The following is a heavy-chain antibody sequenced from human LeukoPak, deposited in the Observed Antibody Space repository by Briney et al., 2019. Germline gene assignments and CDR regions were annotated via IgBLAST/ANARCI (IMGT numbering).Heavy chain of an antibody. V-gene: IGHV3-9*01. Sequence: PGGSLRLSCAASGFTFDDYAMHWVRQAPGKGLEWVSGISWRSDSVDYADSVEGRFTISRDNAKSSLYLQMNSLRADDTALYYCAKDWSYGGNSWKYFGSWGQGILVTVSS. CDR1: GFTFDDYA. J-gene: IGHJ4*02. CDR2: ISWRSDSV. CDR3: AKDWSYGGNSWKYFGS. D-gene: IGHD4-23*01.